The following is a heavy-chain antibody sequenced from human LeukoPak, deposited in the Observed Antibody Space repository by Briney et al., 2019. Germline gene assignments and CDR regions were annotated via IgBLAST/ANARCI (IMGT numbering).Heavy chain of an antibody. J-gene: IGHJ6*02. V-gene: IGHV3-74*01. CDR3: VRESALAPVLGTRYSYYGMDV. CDR2: ILSDGSYT. CDR1: GFTFSSNW. D-gene: IGHD4-23*01. Sequence: SGGSLRLSCAASGFTFSSNWMHWVRQVPGKGLVWVSRILSDGSYTSYAESVKGRFTISRDNAKNTLYLQMNSLRAEDTAVYYCVRESALAPVLGTRYSYYGMDVWGQGTTVTVSS.